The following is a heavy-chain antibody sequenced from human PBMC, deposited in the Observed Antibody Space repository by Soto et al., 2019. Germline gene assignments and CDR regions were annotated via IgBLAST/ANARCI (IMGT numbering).Heavy chain of an antibody. CDR2: IYWDDEE. CDR1: RFSLGTIGVG. J-gene: IGHJ3*01. Sequence: QITLKESGPTLVKPTQTLALTCTFSRFSLGTIGVGVGWVRQPPGKALEWFAFIYWDDEERYSPFLKSRLSITKDTSRNQVVLTMTNMDPVDTATYYCVHRSSMVTTMGVWGQGTAVXVXS. D-gene: IGHD4-17*01. V-gene: IGHV2-5*02. CDR3: VHRSSMVTTMGV.